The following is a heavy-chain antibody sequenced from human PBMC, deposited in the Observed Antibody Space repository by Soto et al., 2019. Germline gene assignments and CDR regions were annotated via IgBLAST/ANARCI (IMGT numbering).Heavy chain of an antibody. J-gene: IGHJ4*02. CDR3: AGARRSRDCDY. V-gene: IGHV3-21*01. CDR2: ISSNSTYI. D-gene: IGHD2-2*01. Sequence: SGGSLSLSCSASGFTFSTYSMNWVRQGPGPGQEWVSSISSNSTYIYYADSVKGRFTISRDHAKNTLYLQRNSPRAEDTAVDDGAGARRSRDCDYWGQGTLVTVSS. CDR1: GFTFSTYS.